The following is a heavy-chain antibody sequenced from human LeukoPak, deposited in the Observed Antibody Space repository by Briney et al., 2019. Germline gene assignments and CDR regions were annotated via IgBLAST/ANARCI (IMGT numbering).Heavy chain of an antibody. CDR3: ARARRGYNYRGNWFDP. CDR1: GGSFSGYY. V-gene: IGHV4-34*01. CDR2: INHSGST. Sequence: SETLTLTCAVYGGSFSGYYWRWIRQPPGKGLDWIGEINHSGSTNYNPSLKSRVTISVDTSKNHFSPELSYVTAADTAVYYCARARRGYNYRGNWFDPWGQGTLVTVSS. J-gene: IGHJ5*02. D-gene: IGHD5-18*01.